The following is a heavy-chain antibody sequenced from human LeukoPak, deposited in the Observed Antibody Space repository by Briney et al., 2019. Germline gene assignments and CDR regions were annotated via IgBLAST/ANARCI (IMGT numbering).Heavy chain of an antibody. Sequence: GGSLRLSCAASGFTFSSYAMHWVRQAPGKGLEWVAVISYDGSNKYYADSVKGRFTISRDNSKNTLYLQMNSLRAEDTAVYYCARDPGDIVATIGWFDPWGQGTLVTVSS. CDR1: GFTFSSYA. J-gene: IGHJ5*02. CDR3: ARDPGDIVATIGWFDP. D-gene: IGHD5-12*01. V-gene: IGHV3-30*04. CDR2: ISYDGSNK.